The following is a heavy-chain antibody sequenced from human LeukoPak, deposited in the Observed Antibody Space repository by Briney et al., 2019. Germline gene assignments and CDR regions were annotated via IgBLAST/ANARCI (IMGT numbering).Heavy chain of an antibody. D-gene: IGHD2-2*01. CDR2: INHSGST. Sequence: SETLSLTCAVYGGSFSGYYWSWIRQPPGKGLEWIGDINHSGSTNYNPSLKRRVTISVDTSKNQFSLKLSSVTAADTAVYYCARGRYCSSTSCYDFQHWGQGTLVTVSS. CDR3: ARGRYCSSTSCYDFQH. J-gene: IGHJ1*01. CDR1: GGSFSGYY. V-gene: IGHV4-34*01.